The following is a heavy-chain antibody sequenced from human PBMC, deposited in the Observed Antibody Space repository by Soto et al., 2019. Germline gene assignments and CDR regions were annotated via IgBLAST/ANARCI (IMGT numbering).Heavy chain of an antibody. V-gene: IGHV4-31*03. CDR2: IYYSGST. CDR1: GGSISSGGYY. Sequence: PSETLSLTCTVSGGSISSGGYYWSWIRQHPGKGLEWIGYIYYSGSTNYNPSLKSRVTISVDTSKNQFSLKLSSVTAADTAVYYCARVGGTYYDYVWGSYRGPRVSYDYWGQGTLVTVSS. J-gene: IGHJ4*02. CDR3: ARVGGTYYDYVWGSYRGPRVSYDY. D-gene: IGHD3-16*02.